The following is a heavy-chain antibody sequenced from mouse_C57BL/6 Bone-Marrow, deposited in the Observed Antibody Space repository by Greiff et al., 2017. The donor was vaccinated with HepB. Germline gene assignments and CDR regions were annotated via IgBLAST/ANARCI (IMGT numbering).Heavy chain of an antibody. V-gene: IGHV5-6*01. J-gene: IGHJ4*01. CDR2: IRSGGSYT. CDR3: ARQWYAMDY. Sequence: EVMLVESGGDLVKPGGSLKLSCAASGFTFSSYGMSWVRQTPDKRLEWVATIRSGGSYTYYPDSVKGRFTISRDNAKNTLYLQMSSLKSEDTAMYYCARQWYAMDYWGQGTSVTVSS. CDR1: GFTFSSYG.